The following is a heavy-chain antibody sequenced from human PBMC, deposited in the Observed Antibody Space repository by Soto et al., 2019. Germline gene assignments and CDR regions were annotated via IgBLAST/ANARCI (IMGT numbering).Heavy chain of an antibody. CDR3: ASARSMIVVVIQPLDY. J-gene: IGHJ4*02. CDR1: GFTFSSYG. Sequence: PGGSLRLSCAASGFTFSSYGMHWVRQAPGKGLEWVAVISYDGSNKYYADSVKGRFTISRDNSKNTLYLQMNSLRAEDTAVYYCASARSMIVVVIQPLDYWGQGTLVTVSS. CDR2: ISYDGSNK. D-gene: IGHD3-22*01. V-gene: IGHV3-30*03.